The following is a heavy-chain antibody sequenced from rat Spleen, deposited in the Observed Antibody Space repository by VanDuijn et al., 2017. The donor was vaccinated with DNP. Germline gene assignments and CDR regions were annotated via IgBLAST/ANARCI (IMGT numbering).Heavy chain of an antibody. V-gene: IGHV5S10*01. Sequence: EVQLVESGGGLVQPGRSLKLSCAASGFTFSDYNMAWVRQAPKKGLEWVATIIYDGSRTYYRDSVKGRFTISRDNAKSTLYLQMDSLRSEDTATYYCATILTTVATVDYWGQGVMVTVSS. CDR3: ATILTTVATVDY. D-gene: IGHD1-3*01. CDR1: GFTFSDYN. CDR2: IIYDGSRT. J-gene: IGHJ2*01.